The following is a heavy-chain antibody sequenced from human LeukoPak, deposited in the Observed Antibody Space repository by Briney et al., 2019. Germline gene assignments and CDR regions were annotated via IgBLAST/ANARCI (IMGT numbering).Heavy chain of an antibody. CDR3: ARDSGGTYYYGSGSYPWFDP. CDR1: GGSISSSSYY. V-gene: IGHV4-39*07. CDR2: IYYSGST. D-gene: IGHD3-10*01. J-gene: IGHJ5*02. Sequence: SETLSLTCTVSGGSISSSSYYWGWIRQPPGKGLEWIGSIYYSGSTYYNPSLKSRVTISVDTSKNQFSLKLSSVTAADTAVYYCARDSGGTYYYGSGSYPWFDPWGQGTLVTVSS.